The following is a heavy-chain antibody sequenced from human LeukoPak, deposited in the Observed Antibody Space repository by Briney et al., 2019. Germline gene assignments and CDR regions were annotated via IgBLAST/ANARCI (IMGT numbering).Heavy chain of an antibody. V-gene: IGHV5-51*01. J-gene: IGHJ3*02. CDR2: IYPGDSDT. CDR3: ARKDIVVVGGAFDI. CDR1: GYRFTSYW. Sequence: GESLQFSSKRSGYRFTSYWIGWVRQMPGKGLDGMGIIYPGDSDTRYSPSFQGQVPMSADKSISTAYLQWSSLKTSDTAMYYCARKDIVVVGGAFDIWGQGTMVTVSS. D-gene: IGHD2-15*01.